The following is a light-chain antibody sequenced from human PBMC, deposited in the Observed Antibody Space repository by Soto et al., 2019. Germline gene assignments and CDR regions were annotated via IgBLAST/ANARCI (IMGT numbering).Light chain of an antibody. CDR3: QQYGGSVQT. Sequence: EIVMTQSPATLSVSPGERATLSCRASQSVSSNLAWYQQKPGQAPRLLIYGASTRATGIPARFSGSGSGTDFTLTISRLEPEDFAVYYCQQYGGSVQTFGQGTKVDIK. CDR1: QSVSSN. CDR2: GAS. J-gene: IGKJ1*01. V-gene: IGKV3-15*01.